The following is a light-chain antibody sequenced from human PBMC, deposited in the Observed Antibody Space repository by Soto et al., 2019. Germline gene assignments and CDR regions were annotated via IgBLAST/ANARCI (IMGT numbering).Light chain of an antibody. J-gene: IGLJ1*01. Sequence: QSVLTQPPSGSGAPGQSVTISCTGSSSNIGAGYDVHWYQQLPGTAPKLLIYGNSNRPSGVPDRFSGSKSGTSASLAITGLQAEDEADYYCQSYDSSLSAPYVFGTGTKVTVL. CDR1: SSNIGAGYD. V-gene: IGLV1-40*01. CDR3: QSYDSSLSAPYV. CDR2: GNS.